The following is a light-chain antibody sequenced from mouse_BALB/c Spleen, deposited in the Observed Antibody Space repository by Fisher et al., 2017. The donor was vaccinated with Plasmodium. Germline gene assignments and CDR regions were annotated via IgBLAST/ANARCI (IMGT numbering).Light chain of an antibody. CDR2: KVS. V-gene: IGKV1-110*01. Sequence: DIVLTQSPLTLPRSLGDQASISRSSSQTLVYSIGYTYLHWYLQKPGQSPKLLIYKVSNRFSGVPDRFSGSGSGTDFTLKISRVEAEDLGVYYCFQCSHVPPTFGGGTRLE. J-gene: IGKJ1*01. CDR3: FQCSHVPPT. CDR1: QTLVYSIGYTY.